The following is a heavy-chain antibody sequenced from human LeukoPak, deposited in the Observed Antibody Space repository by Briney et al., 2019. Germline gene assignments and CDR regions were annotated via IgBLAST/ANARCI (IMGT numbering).Heavy chain of an antibody. CDR1: GFTFSSYA. D-gene: IGHD1-26*01. CDR2: ISGSGGST. Sequence: GGSLRLSCAASGFTFSSYAMSWVRQAPGKGLEWVSAISGSGGSTYYADSVKGRFTISRDNSKNTLYLQMNSLRAEDTAVYYCAKGRWELPRDYYYMDVWGKGTTVTVSS. J-gene: IGHJ6*03. V-gene: IGHV3-23*01. CDR3: AKGRWELPRDYYYMDV.